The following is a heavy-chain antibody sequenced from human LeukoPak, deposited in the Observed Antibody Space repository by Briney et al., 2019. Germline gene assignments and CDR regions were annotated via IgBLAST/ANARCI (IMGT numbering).Heavy chain of an antibody. CDR3: ATRYYDILTGYYEEYYFDY. V-gene: IGHV1-69*06. J-gene: IGHJ4*02. CDR2: IIPIFRTA. CDR1: ETTFSSYA. D-gene: IGHD3-9*01. Sequence: TSLKFSGKVLETTFSSYAIGWFRQCPGQGFNWMGGIIPIFRTANYAHKFQGRVTITADKSTSTAYMELSSLRSEDTAVYYCATRYYDILTGYYEEYYFDYWGQGTLVTVSS.